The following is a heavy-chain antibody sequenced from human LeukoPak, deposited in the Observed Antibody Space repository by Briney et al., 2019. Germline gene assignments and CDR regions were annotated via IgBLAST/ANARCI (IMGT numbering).Heavy chain of an antibody. Sequence: SETLSLTCTVSGGSISSSSYYWGWIRQPPGKGLEWIGYIYYSGSTNYNPSLKSRVTISVDTSKNQFSLKLSPVTAADTAVYYCARVGEGANYWGQGTLVTVSS. D-gene: IGHD3-16*01. V-gene: IGHV4-61*05. J-gene: IGHJ4*02. CDR1: GGSISSSSYY. CDR2: IYYSGST. CDR3: ARVGEGANY.